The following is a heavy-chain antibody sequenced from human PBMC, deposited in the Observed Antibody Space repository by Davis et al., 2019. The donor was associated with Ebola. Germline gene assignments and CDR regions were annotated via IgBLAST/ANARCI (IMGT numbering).Heavy chain of an antibody. Sequence: GESLKISCAASGFTFSSYAMHWVRQAPGKGLEWVAVISYDSRQESFSDSVRGRFTVSRDNSKKMFYLQMNSLRVEDTALYYCARDRGSDWYFDLWGQGTLVTVSS. CDR2: ISYDSRQE. J-gene: IGHJ4*02. CDR1: GFTFSSYA. CDR3: ARDRGSDWYFDL. D-gene: IGHD3-9*01. V-gene: IGHV3-30*04.